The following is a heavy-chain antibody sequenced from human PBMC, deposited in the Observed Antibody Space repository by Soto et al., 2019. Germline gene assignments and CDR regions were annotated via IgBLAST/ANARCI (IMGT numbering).Heavy chain of an antibody. J-gene: IGHJ4*02. CDR2: IYSGGST. V-gene: IGHV3-53*01. Sequence: GSLRLSCAASGFTVSYNDMSWVRQAPGKGLEWVSVIYSGGSTFYADSVKGRFTISRDNSKNTLYLQMNSLRADDSAVYYCARGGYLPLYYFDYWGQGALVTVSS. CDR1: GFTVSYND. D-gene: IGHD2-21*01. CDR3: ARGGYLPLYYFDY.